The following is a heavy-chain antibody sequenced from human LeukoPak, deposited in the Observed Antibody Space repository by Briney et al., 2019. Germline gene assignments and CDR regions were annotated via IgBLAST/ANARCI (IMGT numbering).Heavy chain of an antibody. CDR1: GGSISSYY. D-gene: IGHD2-21*02. J-gene: IGHJ2*01. Sequence: SETLSLTCTVSGGSISSYYWSWIRQPPGKGLEWIGYIYYSGSTNYNPSLKSRVTISVDTSKNQFSLKLSSVTAADTAVYYCARDLKDTRLLDDGGNWYFDLWGRGTLVTVSS. CDR2: IYYSGST. V-gene: IGHV4-59*01. CDR3: ARDLKDTRLLDDGGNWYFDL.